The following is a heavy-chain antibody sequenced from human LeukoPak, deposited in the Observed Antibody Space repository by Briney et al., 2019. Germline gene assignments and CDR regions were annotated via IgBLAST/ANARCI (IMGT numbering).Heavy chain of an antibody. Sequence: GGSLRLFCAASGFTFSNAWMSWVRQAPGKGLKWVGRIKSKTDGGTTDYAAPVKGRFTISRDDSKDTLYLQMNSLKTEDTAVYYCTTDLEYSSSPGFDYWGQGTLVTVSS. D-gene: IGHD6-6*01. CDR3: TTDLEYSSSPGFDY. J-gene: IGHJ4*02. CDR1: GFTFSNAW. CDR2: IKSKTDGGTT. V-gene: IGHV3-15*01.